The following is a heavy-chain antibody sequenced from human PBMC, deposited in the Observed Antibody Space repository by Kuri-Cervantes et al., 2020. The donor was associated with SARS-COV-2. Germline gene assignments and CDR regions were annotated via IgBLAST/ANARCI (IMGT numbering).Heavy chain of an antibody. Sequence: SGPTLVKPTQTLTLTCTFSGFSLSTSGMRVSWIRQPPGKALEWLARIDWDDDKFYSTSLKTRLTISKDTSKNQVVLTMTNMDPVDTATYYCAHRRYPADLGDGAFDIWGQGTMVTVSS. CDR3: AHRRYPADLGDGAFDI. CDR2: IDWDDDK. D-gene: IGHD3-16*01. V-gene: IGHV2-70*12. CDR1: GFSLSTSGMR. J-gene: IGHJ3*02.